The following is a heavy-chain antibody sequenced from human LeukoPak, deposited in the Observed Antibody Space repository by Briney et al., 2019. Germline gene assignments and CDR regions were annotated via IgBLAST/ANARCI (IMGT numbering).Heavy chain of an antibody. CDR1: GYIFTGYY. J-gene: IGHJ4*02. CDR2: INPNSGDT. CDR3: AKDLGGDYVMAFDY. V-gene: IGHV1-2*02. Sequence: ASVKVSCKASGYIFTGYYMHWVRQAPGQGLEWMGWINPNSGDTNYAQKFQGRVTMTRDTSISTAYMELSRLRSDDTAVYYCAKDLGGDYVMAFDYWGQGTLVTVSS. D-gene: IGHD4-17*01.